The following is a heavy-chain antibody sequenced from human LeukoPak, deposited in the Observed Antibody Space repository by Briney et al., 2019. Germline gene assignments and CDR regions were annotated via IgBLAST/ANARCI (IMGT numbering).Heavy chain of an antibody. Sequence: ASVRVSCTVSGYTLTELSMHWVRQAPGKGLEWMGGFYPEDGETIYAQTFQGRVTITEDTSTDTAYMELSSLRSEDTAVYYCATAPRISIVGAHPYYFDYWGQGTLVTVSS. CDR1: GYTLTELS. CDR2: FYPEDGET. CDR3: ATAPRISIVGAHPYYFDY. V-gene: IGHV1-24*01. J-gene: IGHJ4*02. D-gene: IGHD1-26*01.